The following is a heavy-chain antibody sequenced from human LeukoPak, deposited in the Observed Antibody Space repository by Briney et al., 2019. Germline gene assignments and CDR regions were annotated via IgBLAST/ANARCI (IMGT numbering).Heavy chain of an antibody. J-gene: IGHJ3*02. Sequence: ASVKVSCKASGYTFTSYGISWVRQAPGQGLEWMGWISAYSGNTNYAQKLQGRVTMTTDTSTSTAYMELRSLRSDDTAVYYCARAPKWLSRYAFDIWGQGTMVTVSS. CDR3: ARAPKWLSRYAFDI. D-gene: IGHD3-22*01. V-gene: IGHV1-18*01. CDR1: GYTFTSYG. CDR2: ISAYSGNT.